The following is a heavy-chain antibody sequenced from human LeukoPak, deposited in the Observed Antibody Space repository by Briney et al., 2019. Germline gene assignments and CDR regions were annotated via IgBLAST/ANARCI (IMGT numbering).Heavy chain of an antibody. CDR2: ISWNGGSI. Sequence: GGSLRLSCAASGFTFDDYAMHWVRQAPGKGLEWVSGISWNGGSIGYADSVKGRFTISRDNAKNSLYLQMNSLRAEDTALYYCAKDKGSPRDYYYGMDVWGQGTTVTISS. D-gene: IGHD3-10*01. CDR1: GFTFDDYA. CDR3: AKDKGSPRDYYYGMDV. V-gene: IGHV3-9*01. J-gene: IGHJ6*02.